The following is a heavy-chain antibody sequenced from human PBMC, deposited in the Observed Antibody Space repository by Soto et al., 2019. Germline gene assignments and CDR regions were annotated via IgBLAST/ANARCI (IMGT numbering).Heavy chain of an antibody. CDR1: GVSVSGNSAA. CDR2: TYYRSKWYN. CDR3: ARDFSWAFDY. Sequence: LSLTCAIPGVSVSGNSAAWNWIRQSPSRGLEWLGRTYYRSKWYNDYAVSVKSRITINADTSKNQFSLQLNSVTPEDTAVYYCARDFSWAFDYWGQGTLVTGSS. J-gene: IGHJ4*02. D-gene: IGHD7-27*01. V-gene: IGHV6-1*01.